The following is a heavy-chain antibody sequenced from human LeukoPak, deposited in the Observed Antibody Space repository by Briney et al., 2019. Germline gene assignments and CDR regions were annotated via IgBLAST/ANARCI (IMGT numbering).Heavy chain of an antibody. J-gene: IGHJ5*02. CDR2: IYYSGST. CDR3: PREYSSGWDSTPDTQKYNWFDP. D-gene: IGHD6-19*01. CDR1: GGSISSYY. V-gene: IGHV4-59*01. Sequence: SSETLSLTCTVSGGSISSYYWSWIRQPPGKGLEWIGYIYYSGSTTYNPSLKSRVTISVETSKNQFSLNLSSVTPAAPAVYYCPREYSSGWDSTPDTQKYNWFDPWGQGTLVTVSS.